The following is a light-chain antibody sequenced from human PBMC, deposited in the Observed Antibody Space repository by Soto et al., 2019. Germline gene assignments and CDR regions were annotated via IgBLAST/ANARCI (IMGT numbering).Light chain of an antibody. CDR2: GAS. V-gene: IGKV3-15*01. CDR1: QSVSSN. Sequence: EIVMTQSPATLSVSPGERATLSCRASQSVSSNLAWYQQKPGQAPRLLIYGASTMATGIPARFSGSGSGIEFTLTISSVQSEDFAVYYCQLYNNWPPRFSFGPGTRVDIK. J-gene: IGKJ3*01. CDR3: QLYNNWPPRFS.